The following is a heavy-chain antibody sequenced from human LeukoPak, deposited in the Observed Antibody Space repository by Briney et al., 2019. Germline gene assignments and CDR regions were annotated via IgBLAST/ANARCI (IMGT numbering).Heavy chain of an antibody. CDR2: INPNSGGT. V-gene: IGHV1-2*06. CDR3: ARGYYDSSGYYHRPYYFDY. J-gene: IGHJ4*02. Sequence: ASVKVSRKASGYTFTGYYMHWVRQAPGQGLEWMGRINPNSGGTNYAQKFQGRVTMTRDTSISTAYMELSRLRSDDTAVYYCARGYYDSSGYYHRPYYFDYWGQGTLVTVSS. D-gene: IGHD3-22*01. CDR1: GYTFTGYY.